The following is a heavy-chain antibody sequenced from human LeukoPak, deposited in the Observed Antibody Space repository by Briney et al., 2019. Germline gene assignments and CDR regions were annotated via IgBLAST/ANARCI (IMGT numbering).Heavy chain of an antibody. D-gene: IGHD3-9*01. CDR1: GRTFSSYT. CDR2: IIPILGIT. Sequence: SVKVSCKASGRTFSSYTISWVRQAPGQGLEWMGRIIPILGITNYAQKFQGRVTITADKSTSTAYMELSSLRSEDTAVYYCARGTSSTPHEDILTGPRGWFDPWGEGTLVTVSS. CDR3: ARGTSSTPHEDILTGPRGWFDP. J-gene: IGHJ5*02. V-gene: IGHV1-69*02.